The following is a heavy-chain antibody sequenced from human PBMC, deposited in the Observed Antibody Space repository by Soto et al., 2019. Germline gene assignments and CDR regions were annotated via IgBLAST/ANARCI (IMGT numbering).Heavy chain of an antibody. D-gene: IGHD5-18*01. V-gene: IGHV3-30-3*01. Sequence: GGSLRLSCAVSGFTFSSYAMHWVRQAPGKGLEWVAVISYDGSDKYYADSVKGRFTISRDNSKNTLYLQMDSLRVEDTAVHYCARDGYSYGSYYFIYGGQGTLVTVSS. CDR3: ARDGYSYGSYYFIY. J-gene: IGHJ4*02. CDR1: GFTFSSYA. CDR2: ISYDGSDK.